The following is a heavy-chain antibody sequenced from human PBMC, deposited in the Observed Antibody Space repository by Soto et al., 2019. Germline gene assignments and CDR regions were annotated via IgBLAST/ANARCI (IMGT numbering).Heavy chain of an antibody. CDR2: ISASGGTT. Sequence: WGSLRLSCAASGFTFRSYAMNWVRQAPGKGLEWVSAISASGGTTYYADSVKGRFTISRDNSKNTLYLKMNSLRAEDTAVYHCAKNQGVELVPLATVDWFDPWGQASVVTVSS. V-gene: IGHV3-23*01. J-gene: IGHJ5*02. CDR3: AKNQGVELVPLATVDWFDP. CDR1: GFTFRSYA. D-gene: IGHD1-26*01.